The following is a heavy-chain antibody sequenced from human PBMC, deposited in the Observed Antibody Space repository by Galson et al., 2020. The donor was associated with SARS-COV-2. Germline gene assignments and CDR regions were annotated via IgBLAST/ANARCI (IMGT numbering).Heavy chain of an antibody. CDR3: VRLSDGSADY. J-gene: IGHJ4*02. CDR2: SKNRRNSYTT. CDR1: GFTLSDHY. V-gene: IGHV3-72*01. Sequence: GESLKISCAASGFTLSDHYIDWVRQAPGKGLEWVARSKNRRNSYTTEYAASVNGRFTISRDDSKNSLYLQMNSLKTEDTAVYYCVRLSDGSADYWGQGTLVTVSS. D-gene: IGHD2-15*01.